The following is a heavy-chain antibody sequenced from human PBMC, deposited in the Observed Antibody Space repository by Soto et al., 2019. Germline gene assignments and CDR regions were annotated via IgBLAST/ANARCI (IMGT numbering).Heavy chain of an antibody. CDR1: GAIFSSNA. CDR2: ILPIFGRT. CDR3: ATGGLGYSYDPRFYFEY. J-gene: IGHJ4*02. V-gene: IGHV1-69*01. Sequence: QVQLVQSGAEVKKPGSSVKVTCKASGAIFSSNAISWVRQSPGQGLEWMGGILPIFGRTNYEQKFQGRVTITADESTRTAYMELSSLKSEETAVYYDATGGLGYSYDPRFYFEYWGQGTLVTVSS. D-gene: IGHD5-18*01.